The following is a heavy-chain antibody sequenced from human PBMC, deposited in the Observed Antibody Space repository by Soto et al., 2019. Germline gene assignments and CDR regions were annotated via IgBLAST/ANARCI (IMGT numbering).Heavy chain of an antibody. CDR2: IIPIFGTA. D-gene: IGHD2-2*01. Sequence: QVQLVQSGAEVKKPGSSVKVSCKASGGTFSSYAISWVRQAPGQGLEWMGGIIPIFGTANYAQKFQGRVTITADESTCTAYMELSSLRSEDTAVYYCARGIRGPAAICNWFDPWGQGTLVTVSS. CDR1: GGTFSSYA. J-gene: IGHJ5*02. CDR3: ARGIRGPAAICNWFDP. V-gene: IGHV1-69*01.